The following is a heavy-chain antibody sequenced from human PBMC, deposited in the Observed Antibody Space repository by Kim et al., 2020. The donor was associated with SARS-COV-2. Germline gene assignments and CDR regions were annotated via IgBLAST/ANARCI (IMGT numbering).Heavy chain of an antibody. D-gene: IGHD5-18*01. J-gene: IGHJ5*02. CDR2: IYYSGST. CDR3: ARLGYRGDSYSNWVDP. CDR1: GGSISSSSYY. Sequence: SETLSLTCSVSGGSISSSSYYWGWIRQPPGKGLEWIGNIYYSGSTYYNPSLKSRVTISVDTSQNQFSLKLTSVAAADTAVYYCARLGYRGDSYSNWVDPWGQGTLVTVSS. V-gene: IGHV4-39*01.